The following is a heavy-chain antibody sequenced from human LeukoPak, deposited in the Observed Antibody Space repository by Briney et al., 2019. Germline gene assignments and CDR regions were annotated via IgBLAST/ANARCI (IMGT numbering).Heavy chain of an antibody. CDR3: ARESCTDRGYCSSTSCSGRGDAFDI. V-gene: IGHV3-21*01. J-gene: IGHJ3*02. CDR2: ISSSSSYI. D-gene: IGHD2-2*01. CDR1: GFTFSSYS. Sequence: PGGSLRLSCAASGFTFSSYSMNWVRHAPGKGLEWVSSISSSSSYIYYADSVKGRFTISRDNAKNSLYLQMNSLRAEDTAVYYCARESCTDRGYCSSTSCSGRGDAFDIWGQGTMVTVSS.